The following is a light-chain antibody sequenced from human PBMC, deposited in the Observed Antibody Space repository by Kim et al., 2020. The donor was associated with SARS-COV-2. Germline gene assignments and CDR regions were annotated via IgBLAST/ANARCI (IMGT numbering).Light chain of an antibody. CDR1: SSDVGGYNY. J-gene: IGLJ1*01. Sequence: QSALTQPPSASGSPGQSVTISCTGTSSDVGGYNYVSWYQHHPGKAPKVMIYEVSKRPSGVSDRFSGSKSGNTASLTVSGLQPEDEADYYCSSYAGSNNYVFGTGTKVTVL. CDR2: EVS. V-gene: IGLV2-8*01. CDR3: SSYAGSNNYV.